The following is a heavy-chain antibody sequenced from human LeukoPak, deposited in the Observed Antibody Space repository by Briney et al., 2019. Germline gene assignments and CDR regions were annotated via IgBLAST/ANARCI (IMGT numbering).Heavy chain of an antibody. Sequence: GASVKVSCKASGYTFTGYYMHWVRQAPGQGLEWMGWINPNSGGTNYAQKFQGWVTMTRDTSISTAYMELSRLRSDDTAVYYCARGPDYGGNFLRDYLSWGQGTLVTVSS. CDR2: INPNSGGT. V-gene: IGHV1-2*04. D-gene: IGHD4-23*01. J-gene: IGHJ5*02. CDR3: ARGPDYGGNFLRDYLS. CDR1: GYTFTGYY.